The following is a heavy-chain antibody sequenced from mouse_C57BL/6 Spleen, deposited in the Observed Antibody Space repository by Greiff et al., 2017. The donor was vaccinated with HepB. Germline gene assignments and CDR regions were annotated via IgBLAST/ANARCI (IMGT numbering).Heavy chain of an antibody. CDR3: ARGGYYGSEFAMDY. Sequence: VQLQQSGAELAKPGASVKLSCKASGYTFTSYWMHWVKQRPGQGLEWIGYINPSSGYTKYNQKFKDKATLTADKSSRTAYMQLSSLTYEDSAVYYCARGGYYGSEFAMDYWGQGTSVTVSS. CDR2: INPSSGYT. V-gene: IGHV1-7*01. CDR1: GYTFTSYW. J-gene: IGHJ4*01. D-gene: IGHD1-1*01.